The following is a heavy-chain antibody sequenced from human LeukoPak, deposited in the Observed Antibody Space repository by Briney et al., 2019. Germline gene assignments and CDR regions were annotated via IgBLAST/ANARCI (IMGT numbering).Heavy chain of an antibody. CDR1: GGSISSYY. D-gene: IGHD6-19*01. CDR3: ARGKIAVAGKPFDY. Sequence: SETLSLTCTVSGGSISSYYWSWIRQPPGKGLEWIGYIYYSGSTNYNPSLKSRVTISVDTSKNQFSLKLSSVTAADTAVYYCARGKIAVAGKPFDYWGQGTLVTVFS. CDR2: IYYSGST. V-gene: IGHV4-59*01. J-gene: IGHJ4*02.